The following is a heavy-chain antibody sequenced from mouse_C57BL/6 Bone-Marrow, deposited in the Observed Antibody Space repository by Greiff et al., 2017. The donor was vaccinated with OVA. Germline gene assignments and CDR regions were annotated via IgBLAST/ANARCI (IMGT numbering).Heavy chain of an antibody. V-gene: IGHV5-6*02. CDR3: ARQRPGGIDY. CDR2: IRSGGSYT. CDR1: GFTFSSYG. J-gene: IGHJ4*01. Sequence: DVKLVESGGDLVKPGGSLKLSCAASGFTFSSYGMSWVRQTPDKRLEWVATIRSGGSYTYYPDSVKGRFTISRDNAKNTLYLQMSRLKSEDTAMYCCARQRPGGIDYWGQGTSVTVSS.